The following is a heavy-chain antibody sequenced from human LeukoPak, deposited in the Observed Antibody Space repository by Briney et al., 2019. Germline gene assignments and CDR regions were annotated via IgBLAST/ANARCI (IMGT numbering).Heavy chain of an antibody. D-gene: IGHD2-15*01. CDR1: GYTFSSYG. Sequence: ASVKVSCKASGYTFSSYGITWVRQAPGQGLEWMGWISAHYGNTNYEQKFQGRLTMTTDTSTNTAYMELRSLRPYDTAVYYCARDFFHGHCSGLTCFLLDSWGQGSLVAVSS. CDR2: ISAHYGNT. V-gene: IGHV1-18*01. CDR3: ARDFFHGHCSGLTCFLLDS. J-gene: IGHJ4*02.